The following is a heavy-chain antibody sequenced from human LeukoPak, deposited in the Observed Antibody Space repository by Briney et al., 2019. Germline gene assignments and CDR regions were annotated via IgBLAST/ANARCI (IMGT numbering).Heavy chain of an antibody. CDR2: IYTSGST. CDR3: ARSVWFGESTYYFDY. J-gene: IGHJ4*02. D-gene: IGHD3-10*01. V-gene: IGHV4-4*07. CDR1: GGSISTYY. Sequence: SETLSLTCTVSGGSISTYYWSWIRQPAGKGLEWIGRIYTSGSTNYNPSLKSRVTMSVDTSKNQFSLKLTSVTAADTAIYFCARSVWFGESTYYFDYWGRGTLVTVSS.